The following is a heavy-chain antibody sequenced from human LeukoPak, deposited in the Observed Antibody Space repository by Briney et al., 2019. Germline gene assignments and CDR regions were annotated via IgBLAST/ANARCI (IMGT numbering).Heavy chain of an antibody. Sequence: ASVKVSCKASGYTFTSYYMHWVRQAPGQGLEWMGIINPSGGSTSYAQKFQGRVTMTRDTSTSTVYVELSSLRSEDTAVYYCAREASPPVLRFLEWSYDAFDIWGQGTMVTVSS. CDR3: AREASPPVLRFLEWSYDAFDI. J-gene: IGHJ3*02. D-gene: IGHD3-3*01. CDR1: GYTFTSYY. CDR2: INPSGGST. V-gene: IGHV1-46*01.